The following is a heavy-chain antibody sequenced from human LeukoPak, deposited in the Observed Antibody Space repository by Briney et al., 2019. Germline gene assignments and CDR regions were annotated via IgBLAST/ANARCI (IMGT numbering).Heavy chain of an antibody. D-gene: IGHD3-3*01. V-gene: IGHV3-30*03. CDR1: GFTFSSYA. J-gene: IGHJ4*02. Sequence: PGGSLRLSCAASGFTFSSYAMSWVRQAPGKGLEWVAIISNDGSRKYYAHSVEGRFTISRDNSKNTLYLQMDSLRAEDTAVYYCARDRAWNYFDYWGQGTLVTASS. CDR2: ISNDGSRK. CDR3: ARDRAWNYFDY.